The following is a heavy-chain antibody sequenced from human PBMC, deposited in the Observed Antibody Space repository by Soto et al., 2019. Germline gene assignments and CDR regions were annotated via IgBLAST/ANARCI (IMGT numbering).Heavy chain of an antibody. V-gene: IGHV5-51*01. CDR3: ARHPIVVVPAAIWAAFDI. CDR2: IYPGDSDT. Sequence: GESLKISCKGSGYSSTSYWIGWVRQMPGKGLEWMGIIYPGDSDTRYSPSFQGQVTISADKSISTAYLQWSSLKASDTAMYYCARHPIVVVPAAIWAAFDIWGQGTMVTV. D-gene: IGHD2-2*02. CDR1: GYSSTSYW. J-gene: IGHJ3*02.